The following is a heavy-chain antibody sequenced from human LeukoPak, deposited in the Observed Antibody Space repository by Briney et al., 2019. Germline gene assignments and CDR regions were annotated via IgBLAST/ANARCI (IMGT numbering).Heavy chain of an antibody. Sequence: PSETLSLTCTVSGGSISSYYWSWIRQPPGKGLEWIGYIYYSGSTNYNPSLKSRVTISVDTSKNQFSLKLSSVTAADTAVYYCARVYGDGMDVWGQGTTVTVSS. CDR2: IYYSGST. D-gene: IGHD4-17*01. J-gene: IGHJ6*02. V-gene: IGHV4-59*01. CDR1: GGSISSYY. CDR3: ARVYGDGMDV.